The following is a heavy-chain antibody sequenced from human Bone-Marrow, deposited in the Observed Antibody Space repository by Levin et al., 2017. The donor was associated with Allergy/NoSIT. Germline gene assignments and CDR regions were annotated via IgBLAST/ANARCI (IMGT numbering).Heavy chain of an antibody. V-gene: IGHV3-23*01. J-gene: IGHJ3*02. CDR2: VGGRRGSP. CDR3: AKSLGPQQRYDTFDI. CDR1: GFTFSDYA. D-gene: IGHD6-13*01. Sequence: QPGGSLRLSCVASGFTFSDYAMSWVRQAPGEGLEWVSTVGGRRGSPYYAASVTGRFIISRENSKNTLSLQMNSLRLEDTAIYYCAKSLGPQQRYDTFDIWGQGTVVTVAS.